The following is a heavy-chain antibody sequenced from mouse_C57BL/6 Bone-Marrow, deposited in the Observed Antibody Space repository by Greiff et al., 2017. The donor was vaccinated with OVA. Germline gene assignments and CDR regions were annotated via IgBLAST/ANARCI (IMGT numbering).Heavy chain of an antibody. D-gene: IGHD1-1*01. CDR3: ARFITGY. V-gene: IGHV1-81*01. Sequence: VQLQQSGAELARPGASVKLSCKASGYTFTSYGISWVKQRTGQGLEWIGEIYPRSGNTYYNEKFKGKATLTADKSSSTAYMELRSLTSEDSAVYFCARFITGYWGQGTLVTVSA. CDR1: GYTFTSYG. J-gene: IGHJ3*02. CDR2: IYPRSGNT.